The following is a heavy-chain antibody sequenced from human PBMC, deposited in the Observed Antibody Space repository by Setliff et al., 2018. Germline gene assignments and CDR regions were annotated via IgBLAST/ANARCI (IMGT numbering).Heavy chain of an antibody. CDR1: GYTFTKYL. CDR2: INADNGNT. V-gene: IGHV1-3*01. D-gene: IGHD3-22*01. CDR3: ASPLVDYDSSGTDC. Sequence: ASVKVSCKASGYTFTKYLLHWVRQAPGQRFEWMGWINADNGNTKYSQNFQGRVTITRDTSASTAYMEPSSLRSEDTAVYYCASPLVDYDSSGTDCWGQVTLVTVSS. J-gene: IGHJ4*02.